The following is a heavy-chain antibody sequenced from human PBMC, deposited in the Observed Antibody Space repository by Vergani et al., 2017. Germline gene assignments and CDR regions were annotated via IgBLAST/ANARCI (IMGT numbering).Heavy chain of an antibody. Sequence: QVQLVQSGAEVKKPGSSVKVSCKASGGTFSSYTISWVRQAPGQGLEWMGRIIPILGIANYAQKFQGRVTITADKSTSTAYMELSSLRSEDTAVYYCARGYSSGYSLYYYYYGMDVWGQGP. D-gene: IGHD3-22*01. J-gene: IGHJ6*02. CDR1: GGTFSSYT. CDR2: IIPILGIA. V-gene: IGHV1-69*02. CDR3: ARGYSSGYSLYYYYYGMDV.